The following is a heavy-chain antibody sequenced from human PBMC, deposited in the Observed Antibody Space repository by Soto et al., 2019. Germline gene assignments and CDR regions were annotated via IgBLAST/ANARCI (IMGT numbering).Heavy chain of an antibody. D-gene: IGHD2-21*01. CDR3: AKSITWDYYYYGMDV. Sequence: VQLLESGGGLVQPGGSLRLSCAASGFTFGSYAMSWVRQAPGKGLEWVSAISGSGGSTHFADSVKGRFTMSRDNSKNTLYLQMNSLRVEDTAVYFCAKSITWDYYYYGMDVWGQGTTVTVSS. CDR1: GFTFGSYA. V-gene: IGHV3-23*01. J-gene: IGHJ6*02. CDR2: ISGSGGST.